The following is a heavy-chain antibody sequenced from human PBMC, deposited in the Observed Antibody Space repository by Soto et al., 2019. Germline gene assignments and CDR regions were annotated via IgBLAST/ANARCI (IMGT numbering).Heavy chain of an antibody. V-gene: IGHV4-30-4*01. Sequence: SETLSLTCTVSGGSISSGDYYWSWIRQPPGKGLEWVGYINYSGSTYYNPSLKSRLTISVDTSKNQLYLKLSSVTAADTAVYYCARDKWNSSFDVLDIWGQGTMVTVSS. CDR1: GGSISSGDYY. CDR2: INYSGST. J-gene: IGHJ3*02. D-gene: IGHD1-1*01. CDR3: ARDKWNSSFDVLDI.